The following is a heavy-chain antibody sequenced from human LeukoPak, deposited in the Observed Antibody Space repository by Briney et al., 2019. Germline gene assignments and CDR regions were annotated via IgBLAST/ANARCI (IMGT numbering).Heavy chain of an antibody. CDR3: ARAPRRSARGYYYYYYMDV. V-gene: IGHV1-2*02. D-gene: IGHD1-26*01. CDR1: GYTFTGHY. CDR2: INPNSGGT. J-gene: IGHJ6*03. Sequence: ASVKVSCKASGYTFTGHYMHWVRQAPGQGLEWMGWINPNSGGTNYAQKFQGRVTLTRDTSISTAYMELSSLRSEDTAVYYCARAPRRSARGYYYYYYMDVWGKGTTVTVSS.